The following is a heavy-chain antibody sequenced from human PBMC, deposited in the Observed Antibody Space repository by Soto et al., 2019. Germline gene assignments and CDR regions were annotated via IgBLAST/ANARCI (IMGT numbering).Heavy chain of an antibody. J-gene: IGHJ4*02. CDR3: ARGENDSSGYIDY. D-gene: IGHD3-22*01. V-gene: IGHV1-2*02. CDR2: INPNNGDT. Sequence: ASVKVSCRASGYTFTSYGISWVRQAPGQRLEWMGWINPNNGDTNYAQKVQGRVTMTRDTSISTAYMELSRLRSDDTAVYYCARGENDSSGYIDYWGQGTLVTVSS. CDR1: GYTFTSYG.